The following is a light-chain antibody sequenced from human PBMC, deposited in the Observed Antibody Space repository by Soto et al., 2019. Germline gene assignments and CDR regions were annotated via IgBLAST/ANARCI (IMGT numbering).Light chain of an antibody. Sequence: QPVLTQSPSASASLGASVKLTCTLSSGHSNYAIAWHQQPPEKGPRYLMKVNSDGSHSKGDGIPDRFSGSSSGAERYLTISSLQSEDEADYYCQTWDTGIVLFGGGTKLTVL. J-gene: IGLJ2*01. CDR3: QTWDTGIVL. CDR2: VNSDGSH. CDR1: SGHSNYA. V-gene: IGLV4-69*01.